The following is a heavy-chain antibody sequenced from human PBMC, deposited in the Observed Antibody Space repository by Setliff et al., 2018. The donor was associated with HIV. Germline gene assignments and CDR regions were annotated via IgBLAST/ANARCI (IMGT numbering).Heavy chain of an antibody. CDR3: ARRGMWSYETGGNPTATFDY. J-gene: IGHJ4*02. CDR1: GGSINSRSYY. Sequence: SETLSLTCTVSGGSINSRSYYWAWIRQPPGKGLEWVASIYFSGTPYYNPSLKNRATISVDTSKNQFSLKLSSVTAADTAVYYCARRGMWSYETGGNPTATFDYWGQGVLVTVSS. D-gene: IGHD2-8*02. V-gene: IGHV4-39*01. CDR2: IYFSGTP.